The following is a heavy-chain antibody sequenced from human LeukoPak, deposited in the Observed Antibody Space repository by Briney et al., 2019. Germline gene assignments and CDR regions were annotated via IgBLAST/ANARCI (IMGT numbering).Heavy chain of an antibody. Sequence: PSETLSLTCTVSGYSIISVYYWGWIRQSPGKGLEWIGNISHNGSTYCNPSLKSRVTISVDTSKNQFSLKLSSVTAADTAVYYCARDGCSSTSCYEDYYYMDVWGKGTTVTVSS. CDR1: GYSIISVYY. J-gene: IGHJ6*03. CDR3: ARDGCSSTSCYEDYYYMDV. CDR2: ISHNGST. V-gene: IGHV4-38-2*02. D-gene: IGHD2-2*01.